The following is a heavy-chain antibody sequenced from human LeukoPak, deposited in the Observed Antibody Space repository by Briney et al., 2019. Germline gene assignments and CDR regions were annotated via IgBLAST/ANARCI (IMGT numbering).Heavy chain of an antibody. CDR3: ARTAAAGHFDY. CDR1: GGSISSYC. V-gene: IGHV4-59*01. Sequence: SETLSLTCTVSGGSISSYCWSWIRQPPGNGLEWIGYIYYSGSTNYNPSLKSRVTISVDTSKNQFPLKLSSVTAADTAVYYCARTAAAGHFDYWGQGTLVTVSS. J-gene: IGHJ4*02. CDR2: IYYSGST. D-gene: IGHD6-13*01.